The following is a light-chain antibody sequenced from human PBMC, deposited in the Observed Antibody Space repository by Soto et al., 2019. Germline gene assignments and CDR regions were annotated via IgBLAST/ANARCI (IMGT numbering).Light chain of an antibody. CDR2: DAS. CDR1: QNVDTF. V-gene: IGKV3-11*01. Sequence: DIVLTQSPGTLSLSPGVRASLSCRASQNVDTFLAWYQQRPGQAPRLLMYDASHRAAGIPARFSGSGSGTDFTLTITSLEPEDVAVYYCQQRYNWPLTFGAGTRVEI. CDR3: QQRYNWPLT. J-gene: IGKJ4*01.